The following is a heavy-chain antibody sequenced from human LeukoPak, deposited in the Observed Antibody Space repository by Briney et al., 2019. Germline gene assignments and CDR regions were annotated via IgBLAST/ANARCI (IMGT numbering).Heavy chain of an antibody. D-gene: IGHD5-12*01. CDR3: ARVGRGSRQPYLVDY. Sequence: ASETLSLTCTVSSGSIGTYYWTWIRQPPGKGLEWIGYISYSGSTNYNPSLKSRVTISLDTSKNQFSLTLTSVTAADTAVYYCARVGRGSRQPYLVDYWGQGTLVTVS. CDR1: SGSIGTYY. CDR2: ISYSGST. V-gene: IGHV4-59*01. J-gene: IGHJ4*02.